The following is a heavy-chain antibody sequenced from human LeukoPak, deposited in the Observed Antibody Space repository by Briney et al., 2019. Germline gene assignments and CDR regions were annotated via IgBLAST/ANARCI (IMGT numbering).Heavy chain of an antibody. CDR2: IYTSGST. J-gene: IGHJ3*02. Sequence: SQTLSLTCTVSGGSISSGSYYWSWIRQPAGKGLEWIGRIYTSGSTNYNPSLKSRVTISVDTSKNQFSLELSSVTAADTAVYYCARQESSGWYLNAFDIWGQGTMVTVSS. D-gene: IGHD6-19*01. V-gene: IGHV4-61*02. CDR3: ARQESSGWYLNAFDI. CDR1: GGSISSGSYY.